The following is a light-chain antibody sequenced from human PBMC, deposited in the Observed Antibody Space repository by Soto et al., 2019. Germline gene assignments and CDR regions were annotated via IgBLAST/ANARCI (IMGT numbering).Light chain of an antibody. V-gene: IGKV1-39*01. CDR1: QTISRH. CDR3: QQGYRTPVT. Sequence: DIHMTQSPSSLSPSVGYRVTLTCRASQTISRHLNWYQHKAGRAPRLLIYGAFNLHSGVPSRFSGSVSGPEFTLTLSSRLLEDFAAYYCQQGYRTPVTFGQGPRLEIK. CDR2: GAF. J-gene: IGKJ5*01.